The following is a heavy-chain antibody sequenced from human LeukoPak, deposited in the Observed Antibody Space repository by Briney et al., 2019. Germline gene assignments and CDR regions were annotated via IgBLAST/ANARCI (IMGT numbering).Heavy chain of an antibody. J-gene: IGHJ3*02. CDR2: INTDSGNP. CDR1: GYTFTSYG. CDR3: AREVLRFDI. Sequence: ASVKVSCKASGYTFTSYGISWVRQAPGQGLEWMEWINTDSGNPTYAQGFTGRFVFSLDSSVSTAYLQISNLMPEDTAKYYCAREVLRFDIWGQGTMVTVSS. V-gene: IGHV7-4-1*02.